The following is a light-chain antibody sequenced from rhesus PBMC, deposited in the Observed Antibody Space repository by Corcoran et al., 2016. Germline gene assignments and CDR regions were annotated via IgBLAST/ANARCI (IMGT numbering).Light chain of an antibody. Sequence: QSALTQPPSVSTSLGQSVTISSTGASSDIGDYNDVSWYQQHPGTAPRLLIYDVNKRPSGVSDRFSGSKSVNTASLIISGLQAEDGADYYGCSHRAGSTLIFGAGTRRTVL. CDR3: CSHRAGSTLI. J-gene: IGLJ1*01. V-gene: IGLV2S9*01. CDR1: SSDIGDYND. CDR2: DVN.